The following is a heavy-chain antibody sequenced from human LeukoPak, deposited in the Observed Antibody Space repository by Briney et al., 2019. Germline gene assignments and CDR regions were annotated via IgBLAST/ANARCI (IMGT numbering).Heavy chain of an antibody. CDR2: ISYDGSNK. V-gene: IGHV3-30-3*01. CDR3: ARDRIVLMVYAQYGD. CDR1: GFIFSSYA. Sequence: GGSLRLSCAASGFIFSSYAMHWVRQAPGKGLEWVAVISYDGSNKYYADSVKGRFTISRDNSKNTLYLQMNSLRAEDTAVYYCARDRIVLMVYAQYGDWGQGTLVTVSS. D-gene: IGHD2-8*01. J-gene: IGHJ4*02.